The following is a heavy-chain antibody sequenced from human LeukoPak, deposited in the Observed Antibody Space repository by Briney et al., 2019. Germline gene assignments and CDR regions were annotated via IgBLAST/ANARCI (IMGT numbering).Heavy chain of an antibody. D-gene: IGHD2-21*02. CDR1: GFTCSDYS. CDR3: AGDWVAGTNYFDY. J-gene: IGHJ4*02. V-gene: IGHV3-48*04. CDR2: ISSSGFTL. Sequence: GGSLRLSCVASGFTCSDYSMNWVRQAPGKGLEWVSYISSSGFTLNYADSVKGRFTISRDNAKNTLYLQMNSLRVEDTAVYYCAGDWVAGTNYFDYWGQGTLVTASS.